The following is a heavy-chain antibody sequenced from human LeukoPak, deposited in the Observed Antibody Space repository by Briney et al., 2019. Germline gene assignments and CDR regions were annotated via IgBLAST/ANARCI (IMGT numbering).Heavy chain of an antibody. J-gene: IGHJ3*02. CDR1: GFTFSSYG. V-gene: IGHV3-23*01. CDR2: ISGSGGST. CDR3: AKDQTFSSSSFYAFDI. Sequence: GGSLRLSCAASGFTFSSYGMSWVRQAPGKGLEWVSAISGSGGSTYYADSVKGRFTISRDNSKNTLYLQMNSLRAEDTAVYYCAKDQTFSSSSFYAFDIWGQGTMVTVSS. D-gene: IGHD6-13*01.